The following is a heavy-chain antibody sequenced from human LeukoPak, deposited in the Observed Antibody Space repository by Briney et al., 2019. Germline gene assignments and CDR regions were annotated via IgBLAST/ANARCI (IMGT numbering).Heavy chain of an antibody. Sequence: GGSLRLSCAASGFTFSNYAMSWVRQAPGEGLEWVSAIGGSGGNTYYADSVNGRFTISRDNSQNTFFLQMNSLRADDTAIYYCAKCLTSTGTCYFDYWGQGTLVTVSS. J-gene: IGHJ4*02. D-gene: IGHD1-1*01. CDR1: GFTFSNYA. CDR2: IGGSGGNT. V-gene: IGHV3-23*01. CDR3: AKCLTSTGTCYFDY.